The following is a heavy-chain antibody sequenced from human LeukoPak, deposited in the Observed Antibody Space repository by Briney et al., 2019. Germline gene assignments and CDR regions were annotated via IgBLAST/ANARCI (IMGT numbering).Heavy chain of an antibody. CDR2: IYHSGST. J-gene: IGHJ3*02. V-gene: IGHV4-4*02. Sequence: SETLSLTCSVSGGSISSSNWWSWVRQPPGKGLEWIGEIYHSGSTNYNPSLKSRVTISVDKSKNQFSLKLSSVTAAGTAVYYCARDDRDSSGWYADAFDIWGQGTMVTVSS. CDR3: ARDDRDSSGWYADAFDI. CDR1: GGSISSSNW. D-gene: IGHD6-19*01.